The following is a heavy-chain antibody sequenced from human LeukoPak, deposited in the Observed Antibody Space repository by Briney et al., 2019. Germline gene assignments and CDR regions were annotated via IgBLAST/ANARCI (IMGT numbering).Heavy chain of an antibody. CDR1: GSSISSSSYY. V-gene: IGHV4-39*01. CDR3: AGNVDIVATIYWYFDL. CDR2: IYYSGST. Sequence: SETLSLTCTVSGSSISSSSYYWGWIRQPPGKGLEWIGSIYYSGSTYYNPSLKSRVTISVDTSKNQFSLKLSSVTAADTAVYYCAGNVDIVATIYWYFDLWGRGTLVAVSS. J-gene: IGHJ2*01. D-gene: IGHD5-12*01.